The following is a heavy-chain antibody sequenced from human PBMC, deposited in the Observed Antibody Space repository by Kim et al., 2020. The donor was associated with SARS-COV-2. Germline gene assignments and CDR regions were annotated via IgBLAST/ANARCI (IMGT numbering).Heavy chain of an antibody. CDR1: GFTFSNAW. D-gene: IGHD3-10*01. J-gene: IGHJ6*02. V-gene: IGHV3-15*01. CDR3: TTGLVRGVIITAYYGMDV. Sequence: GGSLRLSCAASGFTFSNAWMSWVRQAPGKGLEWVGRIKSKTDGGTTDYAAPVKGRFTISRDDSKNTLYLQMNSLKTEDTAVYYCTTGLVRGVIITAYYGMDVWGQGTTVTVSS. CDR2: IKSKTDGGTT.